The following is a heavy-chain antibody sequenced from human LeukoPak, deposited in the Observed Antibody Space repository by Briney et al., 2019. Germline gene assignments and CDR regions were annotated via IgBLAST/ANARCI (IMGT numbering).Heavy chain of an antibody. D-gene: IGHD3-9*01. J-gene: IGHJ5*02. CDR1: GYTFTSYG. Sequence: ASVKVSCKASGYTFTSYGISWVRQAPGQGLEWMGWISAYNGNTNYAQKLQGRVTMTTDTSTSTAYMELRSLRSDDTAVYYCARDYYDILTGYYLNWFDTWGQGTLVTVSS. V-gene: IGHV1-18*01. CDR2: ISAYNGNT. CDR3: ARDYYDILTGYYLNWFDT.